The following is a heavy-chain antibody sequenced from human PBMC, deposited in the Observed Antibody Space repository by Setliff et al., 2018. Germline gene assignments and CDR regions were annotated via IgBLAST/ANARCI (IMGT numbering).Heavy chain of an antibody. Sequence: PGGSLRLSCAASGFTFTSYAMNWVRQAPGKGLEWVSAISGSGGSTSYADSVKGRFTISRDNAKNTVYLEMNRLRAEDTAIYYCTRDWGGVGATNAFDIWGQGTMVTVSS. CDR1: GFTFTSYA. CDR2: ISGSGGST. J-gene: IGHJ3*02. D-gene: IGHD1-26*01. CDR3: TRDWGGVGATNAFDI. V-gene: IGHV3-23*01.